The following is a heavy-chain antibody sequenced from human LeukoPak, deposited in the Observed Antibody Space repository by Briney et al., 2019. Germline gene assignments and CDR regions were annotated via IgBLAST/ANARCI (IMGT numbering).Heavy chain of an antibody. V-gene: IGHV3-48*03. Sequence: PGGSLRLSCAASGFTFSSYEMNWVRQAPGKGLEGVSYISSSGSTIYYADSVKGRFTISRDNAKNSLYLQMNSLRAEDTAVYYCARGEDDSSGYYYATSGWFDPWGQGTLVTVSS. CDR2: ISSSGSTI. CDR1: GFTFSSYE. CDR3: ARGEDDSSGYYYATSGWFDP. D-gene: IGHD3-22*01. J-gene: IGHJ5*02.